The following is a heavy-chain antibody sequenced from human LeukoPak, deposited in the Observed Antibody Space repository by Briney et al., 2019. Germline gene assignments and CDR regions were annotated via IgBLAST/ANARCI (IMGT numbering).Heavy chain of an antibody. Sequence: ASVKVSCKASGYTFTSYYMHWVRQAPGQGLEWMGIINPSGGSTSYAQKFQGRVTMTRDTSTSTVYMELSSLRPEDTAVYYCARDRDSNYADYYMDVWGKGTTVTVSS. CDR1: GYTFTSYY. D-gene: IGHD4-11*01. V-gene: IGHV1-46*01. CDR2: INPSGGST. CDR3: ARDRDSNYADYYMDV. J-gene: IGHJ6*03.